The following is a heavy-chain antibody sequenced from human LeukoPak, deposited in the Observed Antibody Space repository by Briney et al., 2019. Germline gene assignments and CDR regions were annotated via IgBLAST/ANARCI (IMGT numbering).Heavy chain of an antibody. V-gene: IGHV1-46*01. CDR3: ARDRGGNTYWFDP. J-gene: IGHJ5*02. Sequence: ASVKVSCKASGYTFTSHYIHWVRQAPGQGLEWMGIINPSGGSTSYAQMFQGRVTMTRDTSTSTVHMELSSLRSEDTAVYYCARDRGGNTYWFDPWGQGTLVTVSS. CDR2: INPSGGST. D-gene: IGHD4-23*01. CDR1: GYTFTSHY.